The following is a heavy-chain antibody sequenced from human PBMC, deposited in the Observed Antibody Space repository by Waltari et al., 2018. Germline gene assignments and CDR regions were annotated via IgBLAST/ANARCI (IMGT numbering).Heavy chain of an antibody. CDR3: ERESVEQPRGNWFDP. D-gene: IGHD6-13*01. J-gene: IGHJ5*02. Sequence: YISSSSSTIYYADSVKGRFTISRDNAKNSLYLQMNSLRAEDTAVYYCERESVEQPRGNWFDPWGQGTLVTVSS. CDR2: ISSSSSTI. V-gene: IGHV3-48*01.